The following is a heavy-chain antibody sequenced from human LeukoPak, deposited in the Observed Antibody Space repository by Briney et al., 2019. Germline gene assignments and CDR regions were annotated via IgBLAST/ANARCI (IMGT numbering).Heavy chain of an antibody. D-gene: IGHD2-2*01. CDR2: IDPSGGST. CDR1: GYTFTSYY. Sequence: ASVKVSCKASGYTFTSYYMHWVRQAPGQGLEWMGIIDPSGGSTSYAQKFQGRVTMTRDTSTSTVYMELSSPRSEDTAVYYCARRSCWGSSTSCLRANWFDPWGQGTLVIVSS. V-gene: IGHV1-46*01. CDR3: ARRSCWGSSTSCLRANWFDP. J-gene: IGHJ5*02.